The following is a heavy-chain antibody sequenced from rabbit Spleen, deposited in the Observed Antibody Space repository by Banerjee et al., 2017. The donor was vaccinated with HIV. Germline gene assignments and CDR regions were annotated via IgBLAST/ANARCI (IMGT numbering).Heavy chain of an antibody. J-gene: IGHJ3*01. CDR1: GFDLSNYYY. V-gene: IGHV1S40*01. D-gene: IGHD3-3*01. CDR3: ERGGAL. Sequence: QSLEESGGDLVKPGASLTLTCTASGFDLSNYYYVWVRQSPGKGLEWIGTIYAGSGSAYYANWAKGRFTISKTSSTTLTLQMTSLTAADPATYFCERGGALWGQGTLVTVS. CDR2: IYAGSGSA.